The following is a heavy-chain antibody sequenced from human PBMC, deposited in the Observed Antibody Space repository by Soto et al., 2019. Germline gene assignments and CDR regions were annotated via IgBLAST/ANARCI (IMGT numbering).Heavy chain of an antibody. D-gene: IGHD2-15*01. Sequence: SETLSLTCTVSGGSISSGDYYWSWIRQPPGKGLEWIGYIYYSGSTYYNPSLKSRVTISVDTSKNQFSLKLSSVTAADTAVYYCASGLDYGGNSYFYNKWGQGTLVTVSS. CDR3: ASGLDYGGNSYFYNK. V-gene: IGHV4-30-4*01. J-gene: IGHJ4*02. CDR2: IYYSGST. CDR1: GGSISSGDYY.